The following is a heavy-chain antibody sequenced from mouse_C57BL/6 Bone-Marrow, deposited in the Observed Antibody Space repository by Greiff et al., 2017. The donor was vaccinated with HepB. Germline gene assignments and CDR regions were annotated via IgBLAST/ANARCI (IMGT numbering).Heavy chain of an antibody. CDR2: ISYSGST. CDR3: ARDQDPHYYGSSYWYFDV. V-gene: IGHV3-1*01. D-gene: IGHD1-1*01. CDR1: GYSITSGYD. J-gene: IGHJ1*03. Sequence: EVKLVESGPGMVKPSQSLSLTCTVTGYSITSGYDWHWIRHFPGNKLEWMGYISYSGSTNYNPSLKSRISITHDTSKNHFFLKLNSVTTEDTATYYCARDQDPHYYGSSYWYFDVWGTGTTVTVSS.